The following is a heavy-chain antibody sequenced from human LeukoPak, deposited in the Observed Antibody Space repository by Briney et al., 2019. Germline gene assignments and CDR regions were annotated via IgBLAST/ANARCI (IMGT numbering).Heavy chain of an antibody. CDR2: ISNTGSNT. V-gene: IGHV3-23*01. CDR1: GFTFSSYA. J-gene: IGHJ6*03. Sequence: GGSLRLSCATSGFTFSSYAVAWVRQAPGKGLDWVSSISNTGSNTYYADSVKGRFTISRDNSKNTLSLQMNSLTAEDTAVYYCAARRGYYHYMDVWGKGTTVTVSS. CDR3: AARRGYYHYMDV. D-gene: IGHD3-3*01.